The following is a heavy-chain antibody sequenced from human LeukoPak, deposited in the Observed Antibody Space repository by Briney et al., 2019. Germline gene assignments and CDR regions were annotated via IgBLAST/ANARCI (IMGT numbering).Heavy chain of an antibody. J-gene: IGHJ4*02. CDR3: ARAEEIAGNWAFFDS. CDR2: INPNSGAT. Sequence: ASVKVSCKASGYTFIAYYMHWVRQATGQGLEWMGWINPNSGATNYAQKFQDWVTMTRDTSIGTVYMELSRLTSDDTAVYYCARAEEIAGNWAFFDSWGQGTLVTVSS. D-gene: IGHD7-27*01. CDR1: GYTFIAYY. V-gene: IGHV1-2*04.